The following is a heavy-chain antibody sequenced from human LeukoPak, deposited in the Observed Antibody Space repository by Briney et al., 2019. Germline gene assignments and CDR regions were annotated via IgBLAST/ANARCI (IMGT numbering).Heavy chain of an antibody. CDR3: ARQVRSPVVMFMDV. Sequence: PSETLSLTCTVAGGSISSSTYNWGWIRQPPGKWLEWIGSVYYTGITYYNPSVGSRVTISVDTSKNHFSLELNSVTAADTGVYFCARQVRSPVVMFMDVWGKGTTVIVSS. V-gene: IGHV4-39*01. CDR2: VYYTGIT. D-gene: IGHD3-22*01. J-gene: IGHJ6*03. CDR1: GGSISSSTYN.